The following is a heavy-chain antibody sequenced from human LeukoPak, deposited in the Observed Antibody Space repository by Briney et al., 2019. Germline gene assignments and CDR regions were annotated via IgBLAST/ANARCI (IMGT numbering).Heavy chain of an antibody. D-gene: IGHD2-15*01. CDR1: GGSFSGYY. J-gene: IGHJ3*02. CDR3: ARVSCSGGSCYSVGAFDI. V-gene: IGHV4-34*01. Sequence: PSETLSLTCAVYGGSFSGYYWSWIRQPPGKGLEWIGEINHSGSTNYNPSLKSRVTISVDTSKNQFSLKLSSVTAADTAVYYCARVSCSGGSCYSVGAFDIWGQGTMVTVSS. CDR2: INHSGST.